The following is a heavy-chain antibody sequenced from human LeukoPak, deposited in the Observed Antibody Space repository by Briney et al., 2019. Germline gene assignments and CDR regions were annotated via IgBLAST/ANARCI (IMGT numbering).Heavy chain of an antibody. V-gene: IGHV3-33*01. CDR3: ARERSLSYYFDY. D-gene: IGHD1-26*01. CDR2: IWYDGNHE. Sequence: GGSLRLSCEASGFTFGGYGMHWVRQAPGKGLEWVAVIWYDGNHEYYADSVKGRFTISRDNSKNTLYLQMNSLRAEDTAVHYCARERSLSYYFDYWGQGTLVTVSS. J-gene: IGHJ4*02. CDR1: GFTFGGYG.